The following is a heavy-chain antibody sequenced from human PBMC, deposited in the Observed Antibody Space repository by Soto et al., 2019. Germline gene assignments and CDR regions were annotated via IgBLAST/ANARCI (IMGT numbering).Heavy chain of an antibody. CDR3: AKDTRYRPATVTTSYYGMDV. CDR1: GFTFSSYA. V-gene: IGHV3-23*01. J-gene: IGHJ6*02. Sequence: GGSLRLSCAASGFTFSSYAMSWVRQAPGKGLEWVSAISGSGGSTYYADSVKGRFTISRDNSKNTLYLQMNSLRAEDTAVYYCAKDTRYRPATVTTSYYGMDVWCQGTTVTVSS. CDR2: ISGSGGST. D-gene: IGHD4-4*01.